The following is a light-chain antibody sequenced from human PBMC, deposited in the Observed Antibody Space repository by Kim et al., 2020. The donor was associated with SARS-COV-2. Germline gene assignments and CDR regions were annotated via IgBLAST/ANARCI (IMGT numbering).Light chain of an antibody. J-gene: IGKJ2*01. CDR2: GAS. Sequence: SVSPGERATLSCRASQSVSSTLAWYQQKPGQAPRLLIYGASTRATGIPSRFSGSGSGTEFTLTISSLQSEDFAVYSCQQYNNWPYTFGQGTKLEI. V-gene: IGKV3-15*01. CDR1: QSVSST. CDR3: QQYNNWPYT.